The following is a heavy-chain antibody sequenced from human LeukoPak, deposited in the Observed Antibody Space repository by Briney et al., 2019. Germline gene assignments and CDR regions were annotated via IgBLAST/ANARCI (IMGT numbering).Heavy chain of an antibody. Sequence: GRSLRLSCAASGFTFSSYSMNWVRQAPGKGLEWVSSISSSSSYIYYADSVKGRFTISRDNAKNSLYLQMNSLRAEDTAVYYCARVTEAPYYFDYWGQGTLVTVSS. CDR3: ARVTEAPYYFDY. CDR1: GFTFSSYS. J-gene: IGHJ4*02. V-gene: IGHV3-21*01. CDR2: ISSSSSYI.